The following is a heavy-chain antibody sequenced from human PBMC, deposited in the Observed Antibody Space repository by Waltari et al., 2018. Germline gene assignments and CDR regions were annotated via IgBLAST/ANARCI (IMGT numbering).Heavy chain of an antibody. V-gene: IGHV3-53*01. D-gene: IGHD6-19*01. CDR3: AKQSPSYTRGWYPLES. CDR1: GFTVRTNV. J-gene: IGHJ4*02. Sequence: EVQLVESGGNLIQPGGSLRLSCAASGFTVRTNVNSWVRQAPGKGLEWVSIIYSGGNTYYAGSVKGRFTISRDNYKNMVYLEMNSLRAEDTAVYYCAKQSPSYTRGWYPLESWGPGTLVTVSP. CDR2: IYSGGNT.